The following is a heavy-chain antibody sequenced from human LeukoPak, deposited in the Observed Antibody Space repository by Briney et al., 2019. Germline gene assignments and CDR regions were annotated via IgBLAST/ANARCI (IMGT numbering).Heavy chain of an antibody. D-gene: IGHD1-26*01. CDR1: GYSFASYW. CDR2: IYPGDSDT. V-gene: IGHV5-51*01. J-gene: IGHJ4*02. CDR3: ARRFRSGPYCDY. Sequence: GESLKISCKGSGYSFASYWIGWVRQMPGKGLEWMGIIYPGDSDTRYSPSFQGQVTTSADNSISTTYLQWSSLKASDTAIYYCARRFRSGPYCDYWGQGTLVTVSS.